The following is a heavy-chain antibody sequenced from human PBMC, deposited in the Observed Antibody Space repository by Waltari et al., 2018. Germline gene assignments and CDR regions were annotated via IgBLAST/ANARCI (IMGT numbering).Heavy chain of an antibody. Sequence: QVQLVESGGGVVQPGRSLRLSCAASGFTFSSYAMHWVRQAPGKGLEWVAVISYDGSNKYNEDPVKGRFTISRDNSKNTLYLQMNSLRAEETGVYYCARELQGGSGYPLPYYDYYGMDVWGQGTTVTVSS. V-gene: IGHV3-30-3*01. D-gene: IGHD3-3*01. CDR2: ISYDGSNK. CDR1: GFTFSSYA. J-gene: IGHJ6*02. CDR3: ARELQGGSGYPLPYYDYYGMDV.